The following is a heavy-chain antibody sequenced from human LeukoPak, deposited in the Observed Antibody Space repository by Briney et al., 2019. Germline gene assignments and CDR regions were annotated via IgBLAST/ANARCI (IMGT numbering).Heavy chain of an antibody. CDR1: GFTFSSYG. J-gene: IGHJ4*02. V-gene: IGHV3-30*18. D-gene: IGHD6-19*01. CDR3: AKDQLRYSSGWYVHPIDY. Sequence: PGRSLRLSCAASGFTFSSYGMHWVRQAPGKGLEWVAVISYDGSNKYYADSVKGRFTISRDNSKNTLYLQMNCLRAEDTAVYYCAKDQLRYSSGWYVHPIDYWGQGTLVTVSS. CDR2: ISYDGSNK.